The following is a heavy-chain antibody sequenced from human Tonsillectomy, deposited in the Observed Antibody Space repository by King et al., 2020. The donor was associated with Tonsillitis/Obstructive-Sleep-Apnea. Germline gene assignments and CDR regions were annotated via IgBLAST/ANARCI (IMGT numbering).Heavy chain of an antibody. D-gene: IGHD2-15*01. CDR2: ISYDGSNK. CDR3: ASEGVEAPSPLEYYFHY. V-gene: IGHV3-30*01. J-gene: IGHJ4*02. Sequence: VQLVESGGGVVQPGRSLRLSCAASGFIFSTYTVHWVRQAPGKGLEWVAVISYDGSNKYYADSVKGRFTISRDNSRNTLYLQMNSLRAEDTAVYYCASEGVEAPSPLEYYFHYWGQGTLVTVSS. CDR1: GFIFSTYT.